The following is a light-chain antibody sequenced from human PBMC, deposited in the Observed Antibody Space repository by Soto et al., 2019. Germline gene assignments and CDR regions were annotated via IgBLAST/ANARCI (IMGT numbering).Light chain of an antibody. V-gene: IGKV1-33*01. CDR3: QQYDNLPIT. Sequence: DIQMTQSPSSLSASEGDRVSIRCQASQDIRNYLNWYQQKPGKAPKLLIYDASNLETGVPSRFSGSGSGTHXDLTISSLQXEDIXTYYCQQYDNLPITFGQGTRLEI. CDR2: DAS. CDR1: QDIRNY. J-gene: IGKJ5*01.